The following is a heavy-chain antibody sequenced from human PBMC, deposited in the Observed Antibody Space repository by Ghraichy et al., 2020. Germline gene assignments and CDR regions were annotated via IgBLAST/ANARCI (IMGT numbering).Heavy chain of an antibody. CDR3: ARVEYDILRYYWYFDL. Sequence: SETLSLTCTVSGGSISSYYWSWIRRPPGKGLEWIGYIYYSGSTNYNPSLKSRVTISVDTSKNQFSLKLSSVTAADTAVYYCARVEYDILRYYWYFDLWGRGTLVTVSS. CDR2: IYYSGST. CDR1: GGSISSYY. J-gene: IGHJ2*01. D-gene: IGHD3-9*01. V-gene: IGHV4-59*01.